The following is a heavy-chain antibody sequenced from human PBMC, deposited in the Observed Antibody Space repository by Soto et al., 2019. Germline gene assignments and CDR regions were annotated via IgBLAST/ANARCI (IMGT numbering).Heavy chain of an antibody. CDR2: INHSGST. Sequence: QVQLQQWGAGLLKPSETLSLTCAVYGGSFSGYYWSWIRQPPGKGLEWIGEINHSGSTNYNPSLKSRVTISVDTSNNQFSLKLSSVTAADTAVYYCARVPTAPIDVSTIDYWGQGTLVTVYS. J-gene: IGHJ4*02. V-gene: IGHV4-34*01. CDR1: GGSFSGYY. D-gene: IGHD1-26*01. CDR3: ARVPTAPIDVSTIDY.